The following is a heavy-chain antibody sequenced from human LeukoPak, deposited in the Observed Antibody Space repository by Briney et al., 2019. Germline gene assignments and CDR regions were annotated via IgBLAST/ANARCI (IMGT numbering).Heavy chain of an antibody. CDR3: ARALGGLRLGELSTVNY. D-gene: IGHD3-16*02. CDR2: INPNSGGT. J-gene: IGHJ4*02. Sequence: AAVKVSCKASGYTFTGYYMHWVRQAPEQGLEWMGWINPNSGGTNYAQKFQGRVTMTRDTSISTAYMELSRLRSDDTAVYYCARALGGLRLGELSTVNYWGQGTLVTVSS. CDR1: GYTFTGYY. V-gene: IGHV1-2*02.